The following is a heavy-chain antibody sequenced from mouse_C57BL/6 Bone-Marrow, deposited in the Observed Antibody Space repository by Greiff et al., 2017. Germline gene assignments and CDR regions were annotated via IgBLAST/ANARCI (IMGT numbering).Heavy chain of an antibody. CDR1: GYAFTNYL. D-gene: IGHD1-1*02. J-gene: IGHJ4*01. CDR2: INPGSGGT. V-gene: IGHV1-54*01. CDR3: ARGDYDAMDY. Sequence: QVQLQQSGAELVRPGTSVKVSCKASGYAFTNYLIEWVKQRPGQGLEWIGVINPGSGGTNYNEKVKGKATLTADKSSSTAYMQLSSLTSEDSAVYYCARGDYDAMDYWGQGTSVTVSS.